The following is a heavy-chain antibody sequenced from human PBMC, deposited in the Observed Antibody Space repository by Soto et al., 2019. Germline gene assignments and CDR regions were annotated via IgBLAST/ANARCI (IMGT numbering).Heavy chain of an antibody. D-gene: IGHD4-17*01. V-gene: IGHV4-39*01. J-gene: IGHJ6*02. Sequence: SETLSLTCTVSCGSISSSSYYWGWIRQPPGKGLEWIGSIYYSGSTYYNPSLKSRVTISVDTSKNQSSLKLSSVTAADTAVYYCARHVRLRRGDYGMDVWGQGTTVTVSS. CDR3: ARHVRLRRGDYGMDV. CDR1: CGSISSSSYY. CDR2: IYYSGST.